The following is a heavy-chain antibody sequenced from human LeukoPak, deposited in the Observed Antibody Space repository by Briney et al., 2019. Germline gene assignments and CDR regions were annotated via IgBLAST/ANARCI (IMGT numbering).Heavy chain of an antibody. Sequence: GASVKVSCKASGYTISDYFMHRVRQAPGQGLEWMGWINPNTNGINYAQKFQGRVIMTRDTSINTACMELRSLTSDDTAIYYCASARYSGHEPFDFWGQGTLVTVST. J-gene: IGHJ4*02. CDR2: INPNTNGI. V-gene: IGHV1-2*02. CDR3: ASARYSGHEPFDF. CDR1: GYTISDYF. D-gene: IGHD5-12*01.